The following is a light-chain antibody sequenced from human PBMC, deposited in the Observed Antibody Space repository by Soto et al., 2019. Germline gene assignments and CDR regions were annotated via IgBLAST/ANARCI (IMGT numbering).Light chain of an antibody. CDR1: QRVSTSY. CDR3: HQYGASPFT. Sequence: ENLFTQSPGTPSFSPGEKDTPSPRARQRVSTSYLAWYQQRPGQAPRLLIYGTSNRATGIPDRFSGSGSGTDFSLTISRLEPEDFAVYYCHQYGASPFTFGGGTKVDIK. V-gene: IGKV3-20*01. CDR2: GTS. J-gene: IGKJ4*01.